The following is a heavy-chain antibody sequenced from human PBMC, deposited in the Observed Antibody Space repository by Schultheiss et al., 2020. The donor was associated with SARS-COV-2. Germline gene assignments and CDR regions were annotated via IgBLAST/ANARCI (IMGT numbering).Heavy chain of an antibody. CDR2: INWNGGST. V-gene: IGHV3-20*03. CDR1: GFTFDDYG. CDR3: ARDAGSTVITLSDY. D-gene: IGHD1-7*01. J-gene: IGHJ4*02. Sequence: GGSLRLSFAASGFTFDDYGMSWVRQAPGKGLEWVSGINWNGGSTGYADSVKGRFTISRDNAKNSLYLQMNSLRAEDTAVYYCARDAGSTVITLSDYWGQGTLVTVSS.